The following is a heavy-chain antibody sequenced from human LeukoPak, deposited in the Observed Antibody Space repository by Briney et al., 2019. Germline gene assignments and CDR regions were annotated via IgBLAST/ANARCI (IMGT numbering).Heavy chain of an antibody. CDR1: GDSVSSNSAA. CDR3: ARDLLYGSGSNYYYYYMDV. CDR2: TYYRSKWYN. J-gene: IGHJ6*03. D-gene: IGHD3-10*01. Sequence: SQTLSLTCAISGDSVSSNSAAWNWIRQSPSRGLEWQGRTYYRSKWYNDYAVSVKSRITINPDTSKNQFSLQLNSVTPEDTAVYYCARDLLYGSGSNYYYYYMDVWGKGTTVTISS. V-gene: IGHV6-1*01.